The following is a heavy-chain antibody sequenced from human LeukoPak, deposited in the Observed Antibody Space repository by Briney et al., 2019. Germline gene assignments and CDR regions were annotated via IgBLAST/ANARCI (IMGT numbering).Heavy chain of an antibody. Sequence: GASVKVSCKASGGTFSSYAISWVRQAPGQGLEWMGGIIPIFGTANYAQKFQGRVTITADKSTSTAYMELSSLRSEDTAVYYCAYCGWPYYYYYYMDVWGKGTTVTVSS. J-gene: IGHJ6*03. V-gene: IGHV1-69*06. CDR2: IIPIFGTA. CDR3: AYCGWPYYYYYYMDV. D-gene: IGHD6-19*01. CDR1: GGTFSSYA.